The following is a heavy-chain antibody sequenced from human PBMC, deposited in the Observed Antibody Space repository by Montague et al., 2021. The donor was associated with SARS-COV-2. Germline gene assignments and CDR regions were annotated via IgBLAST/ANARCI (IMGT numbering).Heavy chain of an antibody. CDR3: ARGADYDFWSGFLRYKWFGP. CDR1: GGSLSGYY. J-gene: IGHJ5*02. Sequence: SETLSLTCAVYGGSLSGYYWAWIRQTPAKGLEWIGEINHSGSTNYNPSLKSRLTISVDTSKKQFSLKLNSMTAADTAVYYCARGADYDFWSGFLRYKWFGPWGLGTPVTVSS. V-gene: IGHV4-34*01. CDR2: INHSGST. D-gene: IGHD3-3*01.